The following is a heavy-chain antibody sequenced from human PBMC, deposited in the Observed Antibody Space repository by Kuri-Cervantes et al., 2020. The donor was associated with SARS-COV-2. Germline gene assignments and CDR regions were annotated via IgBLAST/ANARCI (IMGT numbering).Heavy chain of an antibody. J-gene: IGHJ4*02. CDR1: GGTFGSYA. CDR2: IIPILGIA. D-gene: IGHD3-10*01. Sequence: SVKVSCKASGGTFGSYAISWVRQAPGQGLEWMGRIIPILGIANYAQKFQGRVTITADKSTSTAYMELSRLSSEDTAVYYCAKELLWFGDLHGCYFDYWGQGTLVTVSS. CDR3: AKELLWFGDLHGCYFDY. V-gene: IGHV1-69*04.